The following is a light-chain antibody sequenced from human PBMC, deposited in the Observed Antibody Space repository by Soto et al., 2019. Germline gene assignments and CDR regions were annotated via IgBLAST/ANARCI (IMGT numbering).Light chain of an antibody. CDR3: QQYYSTPFT. J-gene: IGKJ3*01. CDR2: WAS. Sequence: DIVMTQSPDSLAVSLGERATINCKSSQNILYSSNNKNYLAWYRQKPGQPPKLLIYWASTRESGVPDRFSGSGSGTDFTLTISRLQADDVAGYYCQQYYSTPFTFGPGPKVDIK. CDR1: QNILYSSNNKNY. V-gene: IGKV4-1*01.